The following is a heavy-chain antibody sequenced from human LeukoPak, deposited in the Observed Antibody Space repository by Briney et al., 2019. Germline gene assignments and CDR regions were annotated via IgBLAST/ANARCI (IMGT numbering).Heavy chain of an antibody. J-gene: IGHJ3*02. CDR2: ISSSSSYI. D-gene: IGHD2-15*01. Sequence: GGSLRLSCAASGFTFSSYSMNWVRQAPGKGLEWVSSISSSSSYIYYADSVKGRFTISKDNAKNSLYLQMNSLGAEDTAVYYCARFNRYCSGGSCRSAFDIWGQGTMVTVSS. CDR1: GFTFSSYS. CDR3: ARFNRYCSGGSCRSAFDI. V-gene: IGHV3-21*01.